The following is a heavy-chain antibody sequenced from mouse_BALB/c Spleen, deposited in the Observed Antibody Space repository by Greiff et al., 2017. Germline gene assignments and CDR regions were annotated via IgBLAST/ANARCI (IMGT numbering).Heavy chain of an antibody. Sequence: VQLQQSGAELARPGASVKLSCKASGYTFTSYWMQWVKQRPGQGLEWIGAIYPGDGDTRYTQKFKGKATLTADKSSSTAYMQLSSLASEDSAVYYCAREGTTVVAKNYAMDYWGQGTSVTVSS. V-gene: IGHV1-87*01. J-gene: IGHJ4*01. CDR3: AREGTTVVAKNYAMDY. CDR2: IYPGDGDT. D-gene: IGHD1-1*01. CDR1: GYTFTSYW.